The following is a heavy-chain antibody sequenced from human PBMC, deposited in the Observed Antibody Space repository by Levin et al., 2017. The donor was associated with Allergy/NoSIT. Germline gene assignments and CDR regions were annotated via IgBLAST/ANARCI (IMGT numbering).Heavy chain of an antibody. V-gene: IGHV3-30*18. D-gene: IGHD2-8*01. CDR3: AKDRLPVRSVWEIDP. J-gene: IGHJ5*02. Sequence: GESLKISCAASGFTFSSYGMHWVRQAPGKGLEWVAVISYDGSNKYYADSVKGRFTISRDNSKNTLYLQMNSLRAEDTAVYYCAKDRLPVRSVWEIDPWGQGTLVTVSS. CDR2: ISYDGSNK. CDR1: GFTFSSYG.